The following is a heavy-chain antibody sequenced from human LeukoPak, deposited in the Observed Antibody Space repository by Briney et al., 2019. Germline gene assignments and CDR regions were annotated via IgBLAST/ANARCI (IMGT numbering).Heavy chain of an antibody. D-gene: IGHD3-10*01. V-gene: IGHV4-59*08. CDR3: ASTRSGGFFDL. CDR1: GGSISSYY. CDR2: IYYSGGT. J-gene: IGHJ2*01. Sequence: SETLSLTCTVSGGSISSYYWSWVRQPPGKGLQWVGYIYYSGGTNYNPSLKSRVTISVDTSKNQFSLRLSSVTAADTAVYYCASTRSGGFFDLWGRGTLVTVSS.